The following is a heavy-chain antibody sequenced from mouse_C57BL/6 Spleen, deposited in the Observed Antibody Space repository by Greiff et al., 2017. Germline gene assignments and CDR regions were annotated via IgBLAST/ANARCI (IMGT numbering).Heavy chain of an antibody. CDR1: GFNIKDYY. D-gene: IGHD1-1*01. CDR3: ASYYYGSSYAFDY. CDR2: IDPEDGET. V-gene: IGHV14-2*01. Sequence: EVKLVESGAELVKPGASVKLSCTASGFNIKDYYMHWVKQRTEQGLEWIGRIDPEDGETKYAPKFQGKATITADTSSNTAYLQLSSLTSEDTAVYYCASYYYGSSYAFDYWGQGTTLTVSS. J-gene: IGHJ2*01.